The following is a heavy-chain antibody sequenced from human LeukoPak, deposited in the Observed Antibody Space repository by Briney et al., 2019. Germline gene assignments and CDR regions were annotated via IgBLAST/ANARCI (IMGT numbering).Heavy chain of an antibody. CDR3: ARETAAAGDWFDP. J-gene: IGHJ5*02. Sequence: GSPRLSCAASGFTFSSYSMNWVRQAPGKGLEWVSYISSSSSTIYYADSVKGRFTISRDNAKNSLYLQMNSLRAEDTAVYYCARETAAAGDWFDPWGQGTLVTVSS. V-gene: IGHV3-48*01. CDR1: GFTFSSYS. D-gene: IGHD6-13*01. CDR2: ISSSSSTI.